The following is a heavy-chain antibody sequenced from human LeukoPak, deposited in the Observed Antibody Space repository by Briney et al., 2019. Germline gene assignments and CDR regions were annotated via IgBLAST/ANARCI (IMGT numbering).Heavy chain of an antibody. J-gene: IGHJ4*02. CDR3: ARGEGRKWLLHHYYFDY. V-gene: IGHV4-34*01. D-gene: IGHD3-3*01. Sequence: PSETLSLTCAVYGGSFSGYYWSWIRQPPGKGLEWIGEINHSGSTNYNPSLKSRVTLSVDTSKNQFSLKLSSVTAADTAVYYCARGEGRKWLLHHYYFDYWGQGTLVTVSS. CDR1: GGSFSGYY. CDR2: INHSGST.